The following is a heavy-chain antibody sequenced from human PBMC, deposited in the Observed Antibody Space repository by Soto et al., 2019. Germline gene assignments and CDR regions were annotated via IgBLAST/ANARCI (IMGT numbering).Heavy chain of an antibody. CDR2: INAGNGNT. Sequence: ASVKVSCKACGYTFTSYARHWVRQAPGQRLEWMGWINAGNGNTKYSQKFQGRVTITRDTSASTAYMELSSLRSEDTAVYYCAKSATVPAATAYWGKGTLVTVSS. V-gene: IGHV1-3*01. J-gene: IGHJ4*02. CDR1: GYTFTSYA. CDR3: AKSATVPAATAY. D-gene: IGHD2-2*01.